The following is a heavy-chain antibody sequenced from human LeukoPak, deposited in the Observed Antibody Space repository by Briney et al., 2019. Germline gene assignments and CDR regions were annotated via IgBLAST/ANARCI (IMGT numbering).Heavy chain of an antibody. CDR1: GGSISSSSYY. D-gene: IGHD1-1*01. Sequence: SQTLSLTRTVSGGSISSSSYYWGWIRQPPGKGLEWIGNIYYSGHTYYNPSLKSRVTISVVTSKNQFSLTLTSVTATDTAVYYCARRRERYSWNDLGGYFDPWGQGTLVTVSS. V-gene: IGHV4-39*01. CDR2: IYYSGHT. J-gene: IGHJ5*02. CDR3: ARRRERYSWNDLGGYFDP.